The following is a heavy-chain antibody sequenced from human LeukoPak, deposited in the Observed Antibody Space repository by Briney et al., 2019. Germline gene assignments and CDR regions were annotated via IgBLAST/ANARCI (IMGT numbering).Heavy chain of an antibody. V-gene: IGHV1-69*04. Sequence: ASVKVSCKASVGTFSSYAMSWVRQAPGQRLEWMGRIIPIFGIANYAHKFQGRVTITADKSTSTAYMELSSLRSEDTAVYYCARAPSRDGYNSPNWFDPWGQGTLVTVSS. D-gene: IGHD5-24*01. CDR1: VGTFSSYA. CDR2: IIPIFGIA. CDR3: ARAPSRDGYNSPNWFDP. J-gene: IGHJ5*02.